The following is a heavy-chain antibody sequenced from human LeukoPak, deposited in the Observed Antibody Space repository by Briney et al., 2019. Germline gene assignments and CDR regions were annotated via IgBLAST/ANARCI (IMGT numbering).Heavy chain of an antibody. CDR2: IYYSGST. CDR3: ASSFGEYFQH. J-gene: IGHJ1*01. CDR1: GGSISSYY. D-gene: IGHD3-10*01. V-gene: IGHV4-59*01. Sequence: SETLSLTCTASGGSISSYYWSWIRQPPGKGLEWNGYIYYSGSTNYNPSLKSRVTISVDTSKNQFSLKLSSVTAADTAVYYCASSFGEYFQHWGQGTLVTVSS.